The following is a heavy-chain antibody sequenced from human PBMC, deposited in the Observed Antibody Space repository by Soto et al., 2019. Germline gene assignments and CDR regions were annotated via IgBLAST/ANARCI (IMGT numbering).Heavy chain of an antibody. CDR1: SSD. CDR2: VYNGATT. J-gene: IGHJ4*02. D-gene: IGHD5-12*01. V-gene: IGHV4-59*12. CDR3: ERDDPEGPATY. Sequence: SSDGTGTRQHPGKGLEWIGCVYNGATTSYNPTLKSRVTISVDTSKNQVSLKLTAVTASDTAMYYGERDDPEGPATYWGQGPL.